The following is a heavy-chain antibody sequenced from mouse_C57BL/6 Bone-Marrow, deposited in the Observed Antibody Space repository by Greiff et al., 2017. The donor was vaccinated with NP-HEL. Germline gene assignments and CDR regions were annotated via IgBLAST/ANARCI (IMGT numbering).Heavy chain of an antibody. Sequence: VQLVESGPGLVAPSQSLSITCTVSGFSLTSYAISWVRQPPGKGLEWLGVIWTGGGTNYNSALKSRLSISKDNSKSQVFLKMNSLQTDDTARYYCARNYYGRLSGYFDVWGTGTTVTVSS. CDR2: IWTGGGT. CDR3: ARNYYGRLSGYFDV. CDR1: GFSLTSYA. J-gene: IGHJ1*03. V-gene: IGHV2-9-1*01. D-gene: IGHD1-2*01.